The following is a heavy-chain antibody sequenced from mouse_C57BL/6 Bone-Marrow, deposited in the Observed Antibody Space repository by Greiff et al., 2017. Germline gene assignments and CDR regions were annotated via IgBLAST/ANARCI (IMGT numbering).Heavy chain of an antibody. CDR1: GYTFTDYY. J-gene: IGHJ3*01. CDR3: CSTDSGTPFAY. CDR2: IFPGNGST. Sequence: VQVLQSGPELVKPGASVKISCKASGYTFTDYYINWVKQRPGQGLEWIGWIFPGNGSTNYNEKFKGKATLTVDKSSRTAYMSLSSRTSEDSAVYFCCSTDSGTPFAYWGQGTLVTVSA. V-gene: IGHV1-75*01. D-gene: IGHD6-1*01.